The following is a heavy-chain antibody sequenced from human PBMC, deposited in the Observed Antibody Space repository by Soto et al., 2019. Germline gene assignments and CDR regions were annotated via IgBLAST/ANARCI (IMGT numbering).Heavy chain of an antibody. CDR2: TYSSGNT. D-gene: IGHD6-19*01. V-gene: IGHV3-53*01. Sequence: EVQLVESGGGLIQPGGSLRLSCAASGFTVSSNYMSWVRQAPGKGLEWVSLTYSSGNTEYVDSVKGRFPISRDISKNTLYLQMNSLRAEDTAVYYCARDLFSGWYLLGYWGQGTLVTVSS. J-gene: IGHJ4*02. CDR3: ARDLFSGWYLLGY. CDR1: GFTVSSNY.